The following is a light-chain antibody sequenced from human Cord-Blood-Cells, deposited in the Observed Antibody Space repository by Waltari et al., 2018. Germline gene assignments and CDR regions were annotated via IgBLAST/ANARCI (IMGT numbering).Light chain of an antibody. CDR2: WAS. J-gene: IGKJ2*01. V-gene: IGKV4-1*01. Sequence: DIVMTQSPDSLAVSLGDRATINSTSSQSVLYSSNNKNYLAWYQQKPGQPPKLRIYWASTRESGVPDRFSGSGSGTDFTLTISSLQAEDVAVYYCQQYYSTPYTFGQGTKLEIK. CDR3: QQYYSTPYT. CDR1: QSVLYSSNNKNY.